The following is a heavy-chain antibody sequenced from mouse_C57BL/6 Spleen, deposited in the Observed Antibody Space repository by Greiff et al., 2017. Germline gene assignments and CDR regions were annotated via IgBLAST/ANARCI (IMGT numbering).Heavy chain of an antibody. CDR1: GYTFTSYW. CDR2: IHPNSGST. Sequence: VQLQQPGAELVKPGASVKLSCKASGYTFTSYWMHWVKQRPGQGLEWIGMIHPNSGSTNYNEKFKSKATLTVDKSSSTAYMQLSSLTSEDSAVYYCARGYYDGSSYVDWYFDVWGTGTTVTVSS. CDR3: ARGYYDGSSYVDWYFDV. V-gene: IGHV1-64*01. D-gene: IGHD1-1*01. J-gene: IGHJ1*03.